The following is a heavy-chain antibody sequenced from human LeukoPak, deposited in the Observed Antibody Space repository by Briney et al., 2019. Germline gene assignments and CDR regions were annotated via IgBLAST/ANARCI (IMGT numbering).Heavy chain of an antibody. J-gene: IGHJ4*02. V-gene: IGHV6-1*01. Sequence: SQTLSLTCAISGDSVSINSAAWNWIRQSPSRGLEWLGRTYQRSKWYNDYAVSVKCRITIDPDISKNQFSLQLSSVTPEDTAVYYCARSPSPYSSGWYFDYWGQGTLVTVSS. CDR1: GDSVSINSAA. D-gene: IGHD6-19*01. CDR3: ARSPSPYSSGWYFDY. CDR2: TYQRSKWYN.